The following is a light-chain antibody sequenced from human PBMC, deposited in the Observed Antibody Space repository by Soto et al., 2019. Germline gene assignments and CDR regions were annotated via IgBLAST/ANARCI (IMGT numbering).Light chain of an antibody. J-gene: IGKJ5*01. CDR1: QDISSY. V-gene: IGKV1-9*01. Sequence: DIQLTQSPSFLSASVGDRVTITCRASQDISSYLAWYQQKPGKAPKLLIYAASTLQSGVPSRFSGSGSGTEFTLTISSLQPEDFATYYCQQLNSYRITFGQGTRLEIK. CDR3: QQLNSYRIT. CDR2: AAS.